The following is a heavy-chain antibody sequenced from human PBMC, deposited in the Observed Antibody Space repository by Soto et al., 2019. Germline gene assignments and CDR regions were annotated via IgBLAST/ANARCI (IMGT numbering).Heavy chain of an antibody. CDR1: GGSFSGYY. CDR2: INHSGST. J-gene: IGHJ6*02. Sequence: SETLSLTCAVYGGSFSGYYWSWIRQPPGKGLEWIGEINHSGSTNYNPSLKSRVTISVDTSKNQFSLKLSSVTAADTAVYYRARGEWDSSWIYYYYGMDVWGQGTTVTVS. V-gene: IGHV4-34*01. D-gene: IGHD6-13*01. CDR3: ARGEWDSSWIYYYYGMDV.